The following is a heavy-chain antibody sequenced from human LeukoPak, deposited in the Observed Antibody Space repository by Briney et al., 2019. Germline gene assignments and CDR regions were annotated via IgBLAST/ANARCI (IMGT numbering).Heavy chain of an antibody. V-gene: IGHV4-59*08. CDR3: ATRGY. CDR1: GGSISSDY. CDR2: IYNSGSN. J-gene: IGHJ4*02. D-gene: IGHD3-10*01. Sequence: PSEILSLTCTVSGGSISSDYWQWIRQPPGKGLEWIGYIYNSGSNNYNPSLKSRVTISIDTSKNQFSLKLTSVTAADTAVYYCATRGYWGQGTLVTVSS.